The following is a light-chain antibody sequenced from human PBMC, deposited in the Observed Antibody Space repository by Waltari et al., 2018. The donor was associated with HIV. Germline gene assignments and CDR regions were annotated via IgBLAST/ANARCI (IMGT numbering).Light chain of an antibody. CDR2: KDS. J-gene: IGLJ3*02. V-gene: IGLV3-25*03. CDR3: QSADSSGTPWV. Sequence: SYELTQPPSASVSPGPTARITCPGDALPKQYAYWYQQKPGQAPVLVIYKDSERPSGIPERFFGSSSGTTVTLTISGVQAEDEADYYCQSADSSGTPWVFGGGTKLTVL. CDR1: ALPKQY.